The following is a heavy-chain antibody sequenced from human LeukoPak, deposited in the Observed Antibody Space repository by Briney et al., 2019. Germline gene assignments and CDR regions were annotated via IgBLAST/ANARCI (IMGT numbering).Heavy chain of an antibody. CDR2: IWYDGSNK. D-gene: IGHD4-23*01. Sequence: GGSLRLSCAASGFTFSSYGMHWFRQAPGKGLEWVAVIWYDGSNKYYADSVKGRFTISRDNSKNTLYLQMNSLRAEDTAVYYCAKDRYGGPFDYWGQGTLVTVSS. CDR1: GFTFSSYG. V-gene: IGHV3-33*06. J-gene: IGHJ4*02. CDR3: AKDRYGGPFDY.